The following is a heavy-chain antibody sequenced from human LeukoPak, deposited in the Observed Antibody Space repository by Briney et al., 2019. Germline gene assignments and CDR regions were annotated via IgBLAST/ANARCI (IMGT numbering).Heavy chain of an antibody. CDR3: ASGWIAVVTDAFDI. J-gene: IGHJ3*02. D-gene: IGHD3-22*01. CDR2: IYYSGST. CDR1: GGSISGSSYF. V-gene: IGHV4-39*07. Sequence: SETLSLTCTVSGGSISGSSYFWGWIRQPPGKGLEWIGSIYYSGSTYYNPSLKSRVTISVDTSKNQFSLKLSSVTAADTAVYYCASGWIAVVTDAFDIWGQGTMVTVSS.